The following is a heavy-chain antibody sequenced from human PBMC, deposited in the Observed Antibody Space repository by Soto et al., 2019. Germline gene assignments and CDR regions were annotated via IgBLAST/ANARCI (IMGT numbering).Heavy chain of an antibody. CDR2: IGSRGDST. CDR1: GFTFSSFA. Sequence: EVQLLESGGGLVQPGGSLSLSCAASGFTFSSFAMSWVRQAPGKGLEWVSAIGSRGDSTYYADSVKGRFTISRDNSKNPLYLHMNSLRAEDTAVYYCAKNLIYGYNSGRPFDSWGQGTLVTVSS. V-gene: IGHV3-23*01. CDR3: AKNLIYGYNSGRPFDS. D-gene: IGHD6-19*01. J-gene: IGHJ4*02.